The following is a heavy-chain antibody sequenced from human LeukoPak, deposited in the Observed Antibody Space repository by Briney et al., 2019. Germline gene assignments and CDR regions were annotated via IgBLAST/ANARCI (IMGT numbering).Heavy chain of an antibody. J-gene: IGHJ4*02. Sequence: SETLSLTCAVYGGSFSGYYWSWIRQPPGKGLEWIGEINHSGSTNYNPSLKSRVTISVDTSKNQFSLKLTSVTAADTAVYYCARLRYYDSRPRRLRFDYWGQGTLVTVSS. CDR2: INHSGST. CDR3: ARLRYYDSRPRRLRFDY. D-gene: IGHD3-22*01. CDR1: GGSFSGYY. V-gene: IGHV4-34*01.